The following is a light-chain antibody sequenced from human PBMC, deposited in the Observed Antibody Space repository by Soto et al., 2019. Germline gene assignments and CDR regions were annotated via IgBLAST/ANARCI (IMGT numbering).Light chain of an antibody. J-gene: IGLJ2*01. Sequence: QSALTQPASVSGSPGQSITISCTGSTSDVGTYDRVSWFQQHPGEAPKLILYEDNKRPLGVSDRFSGSKSGNTASLTISGLRTEDEADYHCCSYAGPATHVLFGGGTKVTVL. CDR3: CSYAGPATHVL. CDR1: TSDVGTYDR. V-gene: IGLV2-23*01. CDR2: EDN.